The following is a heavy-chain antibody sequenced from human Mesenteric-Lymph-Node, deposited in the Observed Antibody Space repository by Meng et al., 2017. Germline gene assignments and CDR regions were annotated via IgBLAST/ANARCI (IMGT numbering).Heavy chain of an antibody. D-gene: IGHD4-23*01. CDR1: GFTLSDHY. CDR3: ATGLSGGNDVGY. V-gene: IGHV3-72*01. CDR2: SRDKSRSYTT. Sequence: EVQLVESGGGSVQPGGSRRLCCAASGFTLSDHYMDWVRQAPGKGLEWVGRSRDKSRSYTTEYAASVKGRFTISRDDSQNSLFLQMNSLKTEDTAVYYCATGLSGGNDVGYWGQGTLVTVSS. J-gene: IGHJ4*02.